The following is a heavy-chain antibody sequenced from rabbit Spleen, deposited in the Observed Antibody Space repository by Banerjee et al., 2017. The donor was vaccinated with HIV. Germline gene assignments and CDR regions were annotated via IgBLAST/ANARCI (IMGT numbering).Heavy chain of an antibody. Sequence: QEQLKESGGGLVQPGGSLKLSCKASGFTLSSYYMNWVRQAPGKGLEWIACIDSGSSGFTYFASWAKGRFTISKTSSTTVTLQMTSLTVADTATYFCARDTGSSFSSYGMDLWGPGTLVTV. V-gene: IGHV1S45*01. J-gene: IGHJ6*01. CDR3: ARDTGSSFSSYGMDL. D-gene: IGHD8-1*01. CDR1: GFTLSSYYM. CDR2: IDSGSSGFT.